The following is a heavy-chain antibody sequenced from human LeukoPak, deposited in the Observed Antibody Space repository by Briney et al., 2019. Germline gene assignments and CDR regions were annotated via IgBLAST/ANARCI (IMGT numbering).Heavy chain of an antibody. Sequence: SGGSLRLSCIASGFTFSNYWMSWVRQAPGKGLEWVANIKQDGSEKYYVDSVKGRYTISRDNAKNSLYLQMNSLRAEDTAVYYCAREYDSSGYHWGQGTLVTVSS. CDR1: GFTFSNYW. J-gene: IGHJ4*02. CDR3: AREYDSSGYH. D-gene: IGHD3-22*01. CDR2: IKQDGSEK. V-gene: IGHV3-7*01.